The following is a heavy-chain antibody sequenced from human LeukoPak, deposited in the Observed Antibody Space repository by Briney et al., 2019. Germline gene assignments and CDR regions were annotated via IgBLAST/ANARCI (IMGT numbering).Heavy chain of an antibody. CDR2: IIPILGIA. CDR3: ARARNGLWQGYVPGPYYYYYGMDV. V-gene: IGHV1-69*04. CDR1: GGTFSSYA. D-gene: IGHD5-12*01. J-gene: IGHJ6*02. Sequence: SVKVSCKASGGTFSSYAISWVRQAPGQGLEWMGRIIPILGIANYAQKFQGRVTITADKSTSTAYMELSSLRSEDTAVYYCARARNGLWQGYVPGPYYYYYGMDVWGQGTTVTVSS.